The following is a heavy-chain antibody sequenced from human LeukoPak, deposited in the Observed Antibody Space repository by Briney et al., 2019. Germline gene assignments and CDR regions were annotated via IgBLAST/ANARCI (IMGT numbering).Heavy chain of an antibody. CDR3: VRVMNYYDSSGYGNYFDY. V-gene: IGHV3-7*01. D-gene: IGHD3-22*01. Sequence: GGSLRLSCAASGFTFSNAWMSWVRQAPGKGLEWVANIKEDGSEKYYVDSVKGRFTISRDNTKNSLYLQMNSLRAEDTALYYCVRVMNYYDSSGYGNYFDYWGQGTLVTVSS. J-gene: IGHJ4*02. CDR1: GFTFSNAW. CDR2: IKEDGSEK.